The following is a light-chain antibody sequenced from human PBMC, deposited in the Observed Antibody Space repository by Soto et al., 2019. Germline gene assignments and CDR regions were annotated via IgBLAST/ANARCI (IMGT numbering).Light chain of an antibody. V-gene: IGLV2-14*01. CDR1: SSDVGGYNF. CDR3: YSYRGYYTRV. J-gene: IGLJ1*01. CDR2: EVS. Sequence: QSVLSQPASVSGSPGQSITISCTVTSSDVGGYNFVSWYQQHPGRAPKLLIYEVSRRPSGVSNRFSGSKSGDTASLTISGLQAEDEADYYCYSYRGYYTRVFGTGTKVTVL.